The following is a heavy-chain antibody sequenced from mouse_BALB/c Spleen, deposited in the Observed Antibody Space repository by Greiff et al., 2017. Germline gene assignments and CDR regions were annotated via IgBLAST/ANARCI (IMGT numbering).Heavy chain of an antibody. CDR2: IRLKSNNYAT. Sequence: EVQLVESGGGLVQPGGSMKLSCVASGFTFSNYWMNWVRQSPEKGLEWVAEIRLKSNNYATHYAESVKGRFTISRDDSKSSVYLQMNNLRAEDTGIYYCTRYYGSRGYYYAMDYWGQGTSVTVSS. CDR1: GFTFSNYW. D-gene: IGHD1-1*01. V-gene: IGHV6-6*02. J-gene: IGHJ4*01. CDR3: TRYYGSRGYYYAMDY.